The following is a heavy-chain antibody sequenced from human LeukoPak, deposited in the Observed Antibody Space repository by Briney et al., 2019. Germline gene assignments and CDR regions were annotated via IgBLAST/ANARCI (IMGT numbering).Heavy chain of an antibody. Sequence: PGGSLRLSCAASGFTFSSYSMNWVRQAPGKGLEWVSSISSSSTFIYYADSLKGRFTISRDNAKNSLYLQMNSLRAEDTAVYYCARGTAGEFDFWGQGTLVTVSS. D-gene: IGHD6-13*01. CDR3: ARGTAGEFDF. J-gene: IGHJ4*02. CDR2: ISSSSTFI. CDR1: GFTFSSYS. V-gene: IGHV3-21*01.